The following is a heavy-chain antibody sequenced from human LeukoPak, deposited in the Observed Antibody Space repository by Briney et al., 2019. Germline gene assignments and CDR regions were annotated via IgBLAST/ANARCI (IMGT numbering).Heavy chain of an antibody. V-gene: IGHV3-48*03. J-gene: IGHJ4*02. CDR2: TSGSGSSI. CDR3: ASPFWSGYYGILGY. CDR1: GFTFSNYE. Sequence: GGSLILSCVASGFTFSNYEMSWVRQAPGKGLEWVSYTSGSGSSIYYADSVKGRFTISRDNAKNSLYLQMNSLRAEDTAVYYCASPFWSGYYGILGYWGQGTLVTVSS. D-gene: IGHD3-3*01.